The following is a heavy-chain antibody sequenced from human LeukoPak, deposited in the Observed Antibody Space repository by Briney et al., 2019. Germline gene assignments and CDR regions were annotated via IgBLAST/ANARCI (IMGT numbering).Heavy chain of an antibody. V-gene: IGHV3-7*01. CDR1: RFTFSGYW. J-gene: IGHJ4*02. D-gene: IGHD3-16*01. CDR3: ARDLGGYFDY. CDR2: IKKDGSEK. Sequence: QTGGSLRLSCAASRFTFSGYWMSWVRQAPGKGLEWVANIKKDGSEKYYVDSVKGRFTISRDNAKNLLYLQMNSLRAEDTAVYYCARDLGGYFDYWGQGTLVTVSS.